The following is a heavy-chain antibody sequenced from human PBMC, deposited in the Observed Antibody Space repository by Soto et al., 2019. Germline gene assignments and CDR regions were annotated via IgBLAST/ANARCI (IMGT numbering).Heavy chain of an antibody. D-gene: IGHD4-17*01. V-gene: IGHV1-8*01. CDR3: ARGRDYGDYGAFDI. J-gene: IGHJ3*02. Sequence: ASVKVSCKASGYTLTSYDINWVRQATGQGLEWMGWMNPNSGNTGYAQKFQGRVTMTRNTSISTAYMELSSLRSEDTAVYYCARGRDYGDYGAFDIWGQGTMVTVSS. CDR2: MNPNSGNT. CDR1: GYTLTSYD.